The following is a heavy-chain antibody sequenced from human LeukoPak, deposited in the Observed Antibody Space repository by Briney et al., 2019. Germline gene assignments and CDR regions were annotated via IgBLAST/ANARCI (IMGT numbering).Heavy chain of an antibody. J-gene: IGHJ1*01. CDR3: ASDSSGYYYPPGYFQR. CDR1: GGSISSGGYS. D-gene: IGHD3-22*01. Sequence: SQTLSLTCAVSGGSISSGGYSWSWIRQPPGKGLEWIGYIYYSGSTYYNPSLKSRVTISVDTSKNQFSLKLSSVTAADTAVYYCASDSSGYYYPPGYFQRWGQGTLVTVSS. V-gene: IGHV4-30-4*07. CDR2: IYYSGST.